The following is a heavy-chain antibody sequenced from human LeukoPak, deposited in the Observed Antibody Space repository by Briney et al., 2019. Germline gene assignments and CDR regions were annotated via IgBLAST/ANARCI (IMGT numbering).Heavy chain of an antibody. CDR2: IYGAGAAIT. Sequence: GGSLRLSCATSGFDVSNHYMSWVRQAPGKGLEWVSVIYGAGAAITYHIESVKGRFTISRDNSRNTIYLQMNGLRAEDTAIYYCARDLGDWGQGTLVTVSS. CDR1: GFDVSNHY. V-gene: IGHV3-53*01. J-gene: IGHJ4*02. CDR3: ARDLGD.